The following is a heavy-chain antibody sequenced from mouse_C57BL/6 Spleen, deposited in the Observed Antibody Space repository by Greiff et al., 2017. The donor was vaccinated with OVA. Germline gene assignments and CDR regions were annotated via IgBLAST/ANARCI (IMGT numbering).Heavy chain of an antibody. V-gene: IGHV5-17*01. CDR2: ISSGSSTI. D-gene: IGHD1-1*01. J-gene: IGHJ1*03. Sequence: EVQLVESGGGLVKPGGSLKLSCAASGFTFSDYGMHWVRQAPEKGLEWVAYISSGSSTIYYADTVKGRYTISRDNAKTTLYLKMTSLRSEDTAMYDCAKSYYGSRSWYFDGWGTGTTVTVSS. CDR3: AKSYYGSRSWYFDG. CDR1: GFTFSDYG.